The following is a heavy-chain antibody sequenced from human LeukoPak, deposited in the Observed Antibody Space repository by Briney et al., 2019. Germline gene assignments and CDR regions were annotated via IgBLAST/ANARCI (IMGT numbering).Heavy chain of an antibody. CDR3: AIWGYCSGGSCYVSAYYYGMDV. D-gene: IGHD2-15*01. Sequence: GVSLRLSCAASGLTFSSYAMSWVRQAPGKGLEWVSAISKSGGSTYYADSVKGRFTISRDNSKNTLYLQMNSLGVEDTAVYYCAIWGYCSGGSCYVSAYYYGMDVWGQGTTVTVSS. CDR2: ISKSGGST. CDR1: GLTFSSYA. J-gene: IGHJ6*02. V-gene: IGHV3-23*01.